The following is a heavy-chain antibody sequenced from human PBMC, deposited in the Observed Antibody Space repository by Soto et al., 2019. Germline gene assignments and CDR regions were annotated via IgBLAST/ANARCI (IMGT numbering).Heavy chain of an antibody. V-gene: IGHV3-33*01. CDR1: GFTFSSYG. CDR3: ARDPAQLEAGMDV. D-gene: IGHD5-18*01. CDR2: IWYDGSNK. J-gene: IGHJ6*02. Sequence: GGSLRLSCAASGFTFSSYGMHWVRQAPGKGLEWVAVIWYDGSNKYCADSVKGRFTISRDNSKNTLYLQMNSLRAEDTAVYYCARDPAQLEAGMDVWGQGTTVTVSS.